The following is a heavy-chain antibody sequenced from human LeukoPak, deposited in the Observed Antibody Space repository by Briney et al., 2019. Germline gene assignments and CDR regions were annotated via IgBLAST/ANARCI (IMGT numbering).Heavy chain of an antibody. CDR3: ARTRDGYNQYYFDY. J-gene: IGHJ4*02. CDR2: IYHTGGT. Sequence: SETLSLTCTVPGGSFNDYFWSWIRQPPGKGLEWIGYIYHTGGTHYNPSLKSRVTMSLDTSKNQFSLKLSSVTALDTAVYYCARTRDGYNQYYFDYWGQGTLVTVSS. CDR1: GGSFNDYF. V-gene: IGHV4-59*01. D-gene: IGHD5-24*01.